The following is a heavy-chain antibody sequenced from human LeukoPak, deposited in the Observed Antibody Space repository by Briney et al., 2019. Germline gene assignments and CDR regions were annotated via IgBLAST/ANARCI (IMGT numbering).Heavy chain of an antibody. Sequence: ASLKSSCKASGYSFNGYYMHCVRQAPGQGLELIACINPNSGGTNYAQKFQGRVTMTRDTSISTAYMELSRLRSDDTAVYYCARLGNYGSGSFALGVWGKGTTVTVSS. CDR1: GYSFNGYY. CDR3: ARLGNYGSGSFALGV. CDR2: INPNSGGT. V-gene: IGHV1-2*02. J-gene: IGHJ6*04. D-gene: IGHD3-10*01.